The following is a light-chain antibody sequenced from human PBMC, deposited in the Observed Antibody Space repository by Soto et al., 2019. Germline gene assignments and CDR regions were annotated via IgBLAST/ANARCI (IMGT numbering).Light chain of an antibody. CDR2: GAS. J-gene: IGKJ1*01. Sequence: EIVMTQSPATLSVSPGERATLSCRAGQSISNNLAWYQQKPGQAPRLLIYGASTRAIGIPARFTGSGSGTEFTLPISSLQSEDFAVYYCQQYSNWPRTFGQGTKVDIK. CDR3: QQYSNWPRT. CDR1: QSISNN. V-gene: IGKV3-15*01.